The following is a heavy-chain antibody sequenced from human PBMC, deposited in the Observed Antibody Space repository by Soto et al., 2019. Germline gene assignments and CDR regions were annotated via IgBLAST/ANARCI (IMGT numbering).Heavy chain of an antibody. J-gene: IGHJ4*01. CDR3: AKTGWTYRYPMYYFDY. CDR1: VFTFSNYA. V-gene: IGHV3-23*01. CDR2: ISGSDGST. Sequence: PGGSLSLSCAASVFTFSNYAMTWVRQAPGKTPREGLEWVSGISGSDGSTYYADSVRGRFTISRDNSENTLYLQMNSLRVEDTAVYYCAKTGWTYRYPMYYFDYWGHGTLVTVSS. D-gene: IGHD3-16*02.